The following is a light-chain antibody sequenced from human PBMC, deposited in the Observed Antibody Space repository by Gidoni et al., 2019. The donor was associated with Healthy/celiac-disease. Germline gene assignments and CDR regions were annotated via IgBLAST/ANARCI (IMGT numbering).Light chain of an antibody. J-gene: IGKJ2*04. CDR3: QQYYSTLCS. Sequence: IAFTHSPDCLAVSLGERATINCKSSQSVLYSSNNKNYLAWYQQKPGQPPKLLIYWASTRESGVPDRFSGSGSGTDFTLTISSLQAEDVAVYYCQQYYSTLCSFGQGTKLEIK. CDR2: WAS. V-gene: IGKV4-1*01. CDR1: QSVLYSSNNKNY.